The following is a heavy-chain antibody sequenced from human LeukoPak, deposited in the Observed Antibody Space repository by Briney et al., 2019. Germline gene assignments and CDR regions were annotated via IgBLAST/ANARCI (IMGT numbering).Heavy chain of an antibody. D-gene: IGHD3-3*01. J-gene: IGHJ4*02. CDR3: ARGGVPSGFYGSFDY. V-gene: IGHV4-59*01. Sequence: PSETLSLTCTVSGGSISTYYWSWMRQPPGRGLEWIGYIYYSGSTNHNPSLQSRVTISVDTSKNQFSLKLNSVTAADTAVYYCARGGVPSGFYGSFDYWGQGTLVSVSS. CDR1: GGSISTYY. CDR2: IYYSGST.